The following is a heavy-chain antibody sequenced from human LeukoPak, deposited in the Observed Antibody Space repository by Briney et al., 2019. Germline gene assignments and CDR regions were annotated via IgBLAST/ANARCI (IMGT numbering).Heavy chain of an antibody. J-gene: IGHJ6*03. D-gene: IGHD6-19*01. CDR2: ISATGRST. CDR1: GFTFSSSA. V-gene: IGHV3-23*01. Sequence: GGSLRLSCAASGFTFSSSAMSWVRQAPGKWLEGVSAISATGRSTYFPDSVKGRFIISRDNAENSLYLQMNSLRDEDTAVYYCARDPYSGGYGAYYYYYMDVWGKGTTVTVSS. CDR3: ARDPYSGGYGAYYYYYMDV.